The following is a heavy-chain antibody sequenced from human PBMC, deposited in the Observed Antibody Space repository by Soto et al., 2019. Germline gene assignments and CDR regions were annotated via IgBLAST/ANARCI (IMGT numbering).Heavy chain of an antibody. V-gene: IGHV1-3*01. J-gene: IGHJ4*02. CDR3: ARSSIVVVPDPFDY. D-gene: IGHD2-2*01. Sequence: GASVKVSCKASGYTFTSYAMHWVRQAPGQRLEWMGWINAGNGNTKYSQKFQGRVTITRDTSASTAYMELSSLRSEDTAVYYCARSSIVVVPDPFDYWGQGTLVTVSS. CDR2: INAGNGNT. CDR1: GYTFTSYA.